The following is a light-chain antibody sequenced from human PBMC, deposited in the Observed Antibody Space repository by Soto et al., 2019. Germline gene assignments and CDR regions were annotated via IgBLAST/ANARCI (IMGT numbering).Light chain of an antibody. Sequence: QSVLTQPPSVSGAPGQRVTISCTGSSSNIGAGYEAHWYQQVPGTAPKLLIYENNNRPSGVPDRFSGSKSGTSASLAITGLQAEDEAEYYCQSYDSSLSVYVFGTGTKVTV. CDR3: QSYDSSLSVYV. V-gene: IGLV1-40*01. J-gene: IGLJ1*01. CDR2: ENN. CDR1: SSNIGAGYE.